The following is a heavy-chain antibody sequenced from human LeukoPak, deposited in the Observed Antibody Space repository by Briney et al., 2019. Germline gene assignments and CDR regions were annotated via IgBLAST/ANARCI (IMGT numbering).Heavy chain of an antibody. D-gene: IGHD6-13*01. Sequence: ASVKVSCKTSGYTFTNYAMQWVRQAPGQGLEWMGIINPSGGSTSYAQKFQGRVTMTRDTSTSTVYMELSSLRSEDTAVYYCARRAGIAAAQGWFDPWGQGTLVTVSS. V-gene: IGHV1-46*01. CDR2: INPSGGST. CDR3: ARRAGIAAAQGWFDP. CDR1: GYTFTNYA. J-gene: IGHJ5*02.